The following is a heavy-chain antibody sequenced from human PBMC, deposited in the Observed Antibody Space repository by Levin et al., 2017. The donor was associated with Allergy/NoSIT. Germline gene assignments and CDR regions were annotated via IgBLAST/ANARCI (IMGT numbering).Heavy chain of an antibody. D-gene: IGHD6-19*01. CDR3: AKDRTAVAGPGGAFDI. CDR2: VSGSGGST. Sequence: PGGSLRLSCAASGFTFSSYAMSWVRQAPGKGLEWVSAVSGSGGSTYYADSVKGRFTISRDNSKNTLYLQMNSLRAEDTAVYYCAKDRTAVAGPGGAFDIWGQGTMVTVSS. J-gene: IGHJ3*02. CDR1: GFTFSSYA. V-gene: IGHV3-23*01.